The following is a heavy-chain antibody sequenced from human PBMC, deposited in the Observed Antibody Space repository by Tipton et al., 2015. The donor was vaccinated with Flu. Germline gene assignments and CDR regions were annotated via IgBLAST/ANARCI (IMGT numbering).Heavy chain of an antibody. CDR3: AAWGTTAGGFDY. V-gene: IGHV4-34*01. CDR2: INHSGST. CDR1: GGSFSGYY. D-gene: IGHD2/OR15-2a*01. Sequence: TLSLTCAVYGGSFSGYYWSWIRQPPGKGLEWIGEINHSGSTYYNPSLKSRVTISVDTSKNQFSLKLSSVTAADTAVYYCAAWGTTAGGFDYWGQGTLVTVSS. J-gene: IGHJ4*02.